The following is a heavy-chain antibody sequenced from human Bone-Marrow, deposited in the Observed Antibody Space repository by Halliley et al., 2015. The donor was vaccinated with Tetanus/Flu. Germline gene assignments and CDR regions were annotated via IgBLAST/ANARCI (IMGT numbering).Heavy chain of an antibody. Sequence: SIYPSGNPFYNSSLKSRVPISVDTSKNQFSLNVYSVSAADTAVYCCVRHGRQWLERYVDYWGQGTLVTVSS. V-gene: IGHV4-39*01. D-gene: IGHD6-19*01. CDR3: VRHGRQWLERYVDY. J-gene: IGHJ4*02. CDR2: IYPSGNP.